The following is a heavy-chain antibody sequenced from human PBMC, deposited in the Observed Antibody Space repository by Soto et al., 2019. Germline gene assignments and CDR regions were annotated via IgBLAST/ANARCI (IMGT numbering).Heavy chain of an antibody. D-gene: IGHD2-8*02. CDR3: SKSTGGTANGIDV. J-gene: IGHJ6*02. Sequence: EVQLVESGGGLVQPGRSLRLSCAASGFSFDEYGMHWVRQGPGKGLEWVSGISWNSGTIGYADSVKGRFTISRDNAKKSPYLEMNSLRGEDTALYYCSKSTGGTANGIDVWGQGTTVTVSS. CDR2: ISWNSGTI. CDR1: GFSFDEYG. V-gene: IGHV3-9*01.